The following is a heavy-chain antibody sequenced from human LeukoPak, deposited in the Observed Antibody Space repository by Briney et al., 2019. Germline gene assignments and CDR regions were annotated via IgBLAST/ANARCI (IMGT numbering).Heavy chain of an antibody. D-gene: IGHD2/OR15-2a*01. CDR1: GYTFTDSY. CDR3: ARALRGPNCKEEK. V-gene: IGHV1-2*02. Sequence: ASVKVSCKASGYTFTDSYLHWPRQAPAQGLEWMGWMTCNNGDTQYAQKSQGRVTMDRETSIGTADMELSRSESDDTAVYYCARALRGPNCKEEKWGQGTLVTVSS. J-gene: IGHJ4*02. CDR2: MTCNNGDT.